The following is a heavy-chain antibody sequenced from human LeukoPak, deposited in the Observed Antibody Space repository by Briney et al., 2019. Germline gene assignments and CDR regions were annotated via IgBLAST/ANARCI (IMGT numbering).Heavy chain of an antibody. CDR2: ISYDGSNK. CDR3: ARDIWGDIVVVVAATRGYYFDY. J-gene: IGHJ4*02. Sequence: GGSLRLSCAASGFTFSSYAMRWVRQAPGKGLEWVAVISYDGSNKYYADSVKGRFTISRDNSKNTLYLQMNSLRAEDTAVYYCARDIWGDIVVVVAATRGYYFDYWGQGTLVTVSS. CDR1: GFTFSSYA. D-gene: IGHD2-15*01. V-gene: IGHV3-30*01.